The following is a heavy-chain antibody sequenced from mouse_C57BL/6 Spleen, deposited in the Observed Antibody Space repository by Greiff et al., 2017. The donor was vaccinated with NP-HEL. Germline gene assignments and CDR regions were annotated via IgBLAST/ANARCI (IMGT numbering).Heavy chain of an antibody. CDR1: GFSLTSYG. Sequence: VMLVESGPGLVQPSQSLSITCTVSGFSLTSYGVHWVRQPPGKGLEWLGVIWSGGSTDYNAAFISRLSISKDNSKSQVFFKMNSLQADDTAIYYCASHYYGSSPFYAMDYWGQGTSVTVSS. D-gene: IGHD1-1*01. CDR2: IWSGGST. V-gene: IGHV2-4*01. CDR3: ASHYYGSSPFYAMDY. J-gene: IGHJ4*01.